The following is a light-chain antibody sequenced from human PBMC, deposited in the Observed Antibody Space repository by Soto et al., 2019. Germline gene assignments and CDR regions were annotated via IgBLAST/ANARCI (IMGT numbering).Light chain of an antibody. CDR3: QQYNNWPFS. CDR2: DAS. V-gene: IGKV1-5*01. Sequence: DIQMTQSPSTLSASVGDRVTITCRASQSISSWLAWYQQKPGKAPKLLIYDASSLESGVPSRFSGSGSGTDFTLIISGLQSEDSAVYFCQQYNNWPFSFGQGTRLEIK. J-gene: IGKJ5*01. CDR1: QSISSW.